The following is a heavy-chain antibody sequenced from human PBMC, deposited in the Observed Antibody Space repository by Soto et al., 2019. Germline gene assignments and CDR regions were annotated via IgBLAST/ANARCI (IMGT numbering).Heavy chain of an antibody. V-gene: IGHV2-5*02. J-gene: IGHJ3*02. CDR3: AHPRIVGDPNAFDI. CDR1: GFSLSTSGVG. Sequence: QITLKESGPTLVKPTQTLTLTCTFSGFSLSTSGVGVGWIRQPPGKALEWLALIYWDDDKRYSPSLKSRLTITKDTSRNQVVLTMTNMDPVDTATYYCAHPRIVGDPNAFDICGQGTMVTVSS. D-gene: IGHD1-26*01. CDR2: IYWDDDK.